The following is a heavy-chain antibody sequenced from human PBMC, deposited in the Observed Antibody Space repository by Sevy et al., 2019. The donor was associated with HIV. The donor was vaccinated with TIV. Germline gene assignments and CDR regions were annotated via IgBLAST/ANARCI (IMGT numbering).Heavy chain of an antibody. CDR1: GFTFSSYW. CDR2: INSDGSST. CDR3: ASPTYYDFWSGSHYYGMDV. J-gene: IGHJ6*02. V-gene: IGHV3-74*01. Sequence: GGSLRLSCAASGFTFSSYWMHLVRQAPGKGLVWVSRINSDGSSTSYADSVKGRFTISRDNAKNTLYLQMNSLRAEDTAVYYCASPTYYDFWSGSHYYGMDVWGQGTTVTVSS. D-gene: IGHD3-3*01.